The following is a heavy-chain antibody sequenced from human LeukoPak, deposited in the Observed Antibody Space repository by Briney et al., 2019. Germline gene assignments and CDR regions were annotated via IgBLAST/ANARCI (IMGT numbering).Heavy chain of an antibody. V-gene: IGHV1-69*01. Sequence: ASVKVSCKASGGTFISYAISWVRQAPGQGLEWMGGIIPIFGTANYAQKFQGRVTITADESTSTAYMELSSLRSEDTAVYYCARAPLQRIFLGWFDPWGQGTLVTVSS. CDR2: IIPIFGTA. CDR3: ARAPLQRIFLGWFDP. D-gene: IGHD2-15*01. J-gene: IGHJ5*02. CDR1: GGTFISYA.